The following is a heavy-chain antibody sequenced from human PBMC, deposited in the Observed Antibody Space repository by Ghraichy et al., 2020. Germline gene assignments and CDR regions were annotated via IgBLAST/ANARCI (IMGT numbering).Heavy chain of an antibody. CDR1: GFTFSSYS. D-gene: IGHD6-13*01. CDR2: ISSSSSTI. Sequence: GGSLRLSCAASGFTFSSYSMNWVRQAPGKGLEWVSYISSSSSTIYYADSVKGRFTISRDNAKNSLYLQMNSLRAEDTAVYYCARLEPYSSSWYDYYYYGMDVWGQGTTVTVSS. CDR3: ARLEPYSSSWYDYYYYGMDV. J-gene: IGHJ6*02. V-gene: IGHV3-48*01.